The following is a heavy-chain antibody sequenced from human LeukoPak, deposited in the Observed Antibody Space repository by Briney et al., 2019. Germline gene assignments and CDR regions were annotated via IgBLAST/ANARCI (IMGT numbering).Heavy chain of an antibody. CDR1: GGSISSYY. V-gene: IGHV4-59*01. CDR3: ARSGLDSRYYFGMDV. Sequence: SETLSLTCTVSGGSISSYYWSWIRQPPGGGLEWIGYIYYSGSTNYNPSLKRRVTISLDTSKSQFSLKLRSVTAADTAVYYCARSGLDSRYYFGMDVWGQGTTVTVSS. CDR2: IYYSGST. D-gene: IGHD5-12*01. J-gene: IGHJ6*02.